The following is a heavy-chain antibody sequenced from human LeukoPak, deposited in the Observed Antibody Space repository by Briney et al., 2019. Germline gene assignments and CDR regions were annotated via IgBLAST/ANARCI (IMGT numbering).Heavy chain of an antibody. CDR2: INSDGSST. CDR3: ARGRPWGSFDY. D-gene: IGHD3-16*01. CDR1: GFTFSSYG. J-gene: IGHJ4*02. V-gene: IGHV3-74*01. Sequence: GGSLRLSCAASGFTFSSYGMSWVRQAPGKGLVWVSRINSDGSSTSYADSVKGRFTISRDNAKNTLYLQMNSLRAEDMAVYYCARGRPWGSFDYWGQGTLVTVSS.